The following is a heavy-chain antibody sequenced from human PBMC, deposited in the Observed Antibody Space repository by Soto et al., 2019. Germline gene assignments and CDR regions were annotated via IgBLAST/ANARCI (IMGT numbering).Heavy chain of an antibody. CDR3: AKDLIAAAGTSPYYYYYGMDV. Sequence: EVQLLESGGGLVQPGGSLRLSCAASGFTFSSYAMSWVRQAPGKGLEWVSAISGSGGSTYYADSVKGRFTISRDNSKNTLYPQMNSLRAEDTAVYYCAKDLIAAAGTSPYYYYYGMDVWGQGTTVTVSS. J-gene: IGHJ6*02. D-gene: IGHD6-13*01. V-gene: IGHV3-23*01. CDR2: ISGSGGST. CDR1: GFTFSSYA.